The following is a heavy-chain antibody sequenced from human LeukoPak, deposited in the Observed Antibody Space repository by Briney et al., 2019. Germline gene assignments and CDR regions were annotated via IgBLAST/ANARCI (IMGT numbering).Heavy chain of an antibody. CDR1: GGSISSSSYY. CDR2: IYYSGST. J-gene: IGHJ4*02. Sequence: PSETLSLTCTVSGGSISSSSYYWGWIRQPPGKGLEWIGSIYYSGSTYYNPSLKSRVTISVDTSKTQFSLKLSSVTAADTAVYYCARGNPIAAAIDYWGQGTLVTVSS. D-gene: IGHD6-13*01. CDR3: ARGNPIAAAIDY. V-gene: IGHV4-39*07.